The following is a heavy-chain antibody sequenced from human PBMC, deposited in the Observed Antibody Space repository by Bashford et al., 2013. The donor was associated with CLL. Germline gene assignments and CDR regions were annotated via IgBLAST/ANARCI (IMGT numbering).Heavy chain of an antibody. Sequence: SVKVSCKAFWRHPSAAMLSAGCDRPLDKGLEWMGGIIPIFGTANYAQKFQGRVTITADESTSTAYMELSSLRSEDTAVYYCARVIPDDIVVVPAAIYYYGMDVWGPRDPRSPRLL. D-gene: IGHD2-2*01. CDR3: ARVIPDDIVVVPAAIYYYGMDV. CDR1: RHPSAAML. CDR2: IIPIFGTA. J-gene: IGHJ6*02. V-gene: IGHV1-69*13.